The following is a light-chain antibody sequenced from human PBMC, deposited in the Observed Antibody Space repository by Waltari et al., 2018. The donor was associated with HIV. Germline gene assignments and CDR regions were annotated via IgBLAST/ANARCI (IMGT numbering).Light chain of an antibody. J-gene: IGLJ1*01. V-gene: IGLV3-25*03. CDR2: KDT. CDR3: QSADTSYTSRV. CDR1: VLANQY. Sequence: SYELTQPPSVSVSPGQTARIPCSGDVLANQYAYWYQQKPGQAPVLVIYKDTERPSGIPDRCSGSSTGTTVTLTISGVRPDDEADYYCQSADTSYTSRVFGIGTKVTVL.